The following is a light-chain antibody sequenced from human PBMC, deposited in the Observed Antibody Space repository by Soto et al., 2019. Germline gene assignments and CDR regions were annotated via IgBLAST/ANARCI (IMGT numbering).Light chain of an antibody. CDR3: QRYISPPFT. V-gene: IGKV1-27*01. Sequence: DIQMTQSPSSLSASVGDRVTITCRATQGITNYLAWYQQKPGKVPKLLIYAASTLQSGVPSRFSGSGSGTDFTLTISSLQPEDVATYYCQRYISPPFTFGPGTNVDIK. J-gene: IGKJ3*01. CDR1: QGITNY. CDR2: AAS.